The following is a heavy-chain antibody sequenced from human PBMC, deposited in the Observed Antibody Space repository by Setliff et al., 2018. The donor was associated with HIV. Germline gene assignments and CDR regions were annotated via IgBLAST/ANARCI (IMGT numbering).Heavy chain of an antibody. V-gene: IGHV4-34*01. D-gene: IGHD3-10*01. CDR1: GGSFDGYY. CDR2: LSHSGST. CDR3: ARGRGYGSGTYYPLDY. J-gene: IGHJ4*02. Sequence: PSETLSLTCAVYGGSFDGYYWSWIRQPPGKGLEWIGELSHSGSTNYNPSLKSRVTISVDTSKNQFSLKLRSVTAADTALYYCARGRGYGSGTYYPLDYWGQGTLVTVSS.